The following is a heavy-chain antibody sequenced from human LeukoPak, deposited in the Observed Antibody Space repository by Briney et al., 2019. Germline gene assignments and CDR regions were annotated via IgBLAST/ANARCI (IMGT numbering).Heavy chain of an antibody. J-gene: IGHJ4*02. CDR3: ARDRGADYDSSGYSDY. Sequence: SVKVSCKASGGTFSSYAISWVRQAPGQGLEWMRRIIPILGIANYAQKFQGRVTITADKSTSTAYMELSSLRSEDTAVYYCARDRGADYDSSGYSDYWGQGTLVTVSS. D-gene: IGHD3-22*01. CDR2: IIPILGIA. CDR1: GGTFSSYA. V-gene: IGHV1-69*04.